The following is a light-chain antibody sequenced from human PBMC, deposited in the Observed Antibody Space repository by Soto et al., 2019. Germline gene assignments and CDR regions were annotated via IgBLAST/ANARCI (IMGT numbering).Light chain of an antibody. Sequence: QSVLAQPPSVSGAPGQRVTISCTGTSSNIGAGNYVHWYQQLPGTAPKLLIFRNNKRPSGVPDRFSGSKSGTSASLTISGLHTEDEADYYCCSYAGRNTYVFGTGTKVTVL. CDR1: SSNIGAGNY. V-gene: IGLV1-40*01. CDR3: CSYAGRNTYV. CDR2: RNN. J-gene: IGLJ1*01.